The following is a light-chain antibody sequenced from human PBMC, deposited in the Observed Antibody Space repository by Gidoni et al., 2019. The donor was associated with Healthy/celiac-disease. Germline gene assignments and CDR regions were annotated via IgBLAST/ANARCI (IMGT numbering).Light chain of an antibody. CDR2: AAS. CDR1: QSITGY. V-gene: IGKV1-39*01. Sequence: DIQMTQSPSSLSASVGDRVTLTCRASQSITGYLNWYQQKSGKAPKLLIHAASRLQSGVPTRFSGSGSGTEFTLTISRLQPEDFATYYCQQSYSTPTFGQGTKVEIE. J-gene: IGKJ1*01. CDR3: QQSYSTPT.